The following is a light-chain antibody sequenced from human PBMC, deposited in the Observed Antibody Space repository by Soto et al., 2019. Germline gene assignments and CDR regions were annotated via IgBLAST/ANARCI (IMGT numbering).Light chain of an antibody. Sequence: SALTQPRSVSGSPGQSVTISCTGTSSDVGGYNYVSWYQQHPGKAPKLMIYDVSKRPSGVPDRFSGSKSGNTASLTISGLQAEDEADYYCCSYAGATMVFGGGTKLTVL. CDR2: DVS. CDR3: CSYAGATMV. J-gene: IGLJ2*01. V-gene: IGLV2-11*01. CDR1: SSDVGGYNY.